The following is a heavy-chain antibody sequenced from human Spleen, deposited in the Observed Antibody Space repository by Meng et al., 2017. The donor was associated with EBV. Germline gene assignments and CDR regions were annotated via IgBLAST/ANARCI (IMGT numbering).Heavy chain of an antibody. CDR3: ARETGGY. CDR1: CYTVTSYV. D-gene: IGHD3-10*01. CDR2: INTNTGNP. V-gene: IGHV7-4-1*02. J-gene: IGHJ4*02. Sequence: RVQSGSELNKQGSAEMVSCNASCYTVTSYVMHWGRQATGQGLEWLGWINTNTGNPTYAQGFTGRFVFSWDTSVSTAYLQISSLKAEDTAVYYCARETGGYWGQGTLVTVSS.